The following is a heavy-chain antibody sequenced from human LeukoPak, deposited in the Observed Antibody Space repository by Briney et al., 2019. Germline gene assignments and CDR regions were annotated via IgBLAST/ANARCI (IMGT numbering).Heavy chain of an antibody. Sequence: PSETLSLTCTVSGGFISSSSYYWGWIRQPPGKGLERIGSIYYSGSTSYNPSLKSRVTIAVDTSKNPFYLKLSSVTAADTAVYYCARRRSDNAVDYWGQGTLVTVSS. V-gene: IGHV4-39*01. D-gene: IGHD5-24*01. CDR3: ARRRSDNAVDY. CDR2: IYYSGST. CDR1: GGFISSSSYY. J-gene: IGHJ4*02.